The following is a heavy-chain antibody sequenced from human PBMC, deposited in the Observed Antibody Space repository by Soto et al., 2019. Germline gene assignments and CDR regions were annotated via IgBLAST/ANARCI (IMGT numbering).Heavy chain of an antibody. CDR3: ARGVAPGQTADPYAFDI. Sequence: QIQLVQSGGEVKKPGASVKVSCKASGYTFRSYGISWVRQAPGQGLEWVGWISAYNGDTHYAPKFQDRITLTTETSTDTAYMELRRLTSDDTAVYFCARGVAPGQTADPYAFDIWGQGSRVTVSS. V-gene: IGHV1-18*04. CDR2: ISAYNGDT. J-gene: IGHJ3*02. CDR1: GYTFRSYG. D-gene: IGHD3-3*01.